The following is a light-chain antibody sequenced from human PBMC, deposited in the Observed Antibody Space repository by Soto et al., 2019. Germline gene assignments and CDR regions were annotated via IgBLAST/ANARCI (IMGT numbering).Light chain of an antibody. V-gene: IGKV3D-15*01. CDR3: QHYDNWT. CDR1: QSVSSN. CDR2: GAS. Sequence: EIVMTQSPATLSVSPGERATLSCRASQSVSSNLAWYQQKPGQAPRLLIYGASTRATGIPARFSGSGSGTEFTLTISSLQSGDFAVYYCQHYDNWTFGQGTKVDIK. J-gene: IGKJ1*01.